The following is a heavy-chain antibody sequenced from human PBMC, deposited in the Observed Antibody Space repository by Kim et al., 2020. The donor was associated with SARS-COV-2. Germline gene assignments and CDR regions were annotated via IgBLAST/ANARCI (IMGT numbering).Heavy chain of an antibody. J-gene: IGHJ4*02. CDR2: INHSGST. D-gene: IGHD4-17*01. Sequence: SETLSLTCAVYGGSFSGYYWSWIRQPPGKGLEWIGEINHSGSTNYNPSLKSRVTISVDTSKNQFSLKLSSVTAADTAVYYFARGRGLRWFSEGYWGQGTLVTVSS. V-gene: IGHV4-34*01. CDR3: ARGRGLRWFSEGY. CDR1: GGSFSGYY.